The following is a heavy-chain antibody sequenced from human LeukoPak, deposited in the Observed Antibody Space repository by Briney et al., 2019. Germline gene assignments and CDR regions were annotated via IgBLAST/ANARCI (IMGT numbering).Heavy chain of an antibody. CDR3: ARHDYGDCFDY. CDR1: GGSISSSSYS. J-gene: IGHJ4*02. D-gene: IGHD4-17*01. Sequence: SETLSLTCTVSGGSISSSSYSWGWIRQPRGKGLEWIVSIYYSGSTYYNPSLKSRFTISVYTSKNQFSLKLSSVTAADTAVYYCARHDYGDCFDYWGQGTLVTVSS. V-gene: IGHV4-39*01. CDR2: IYYSGST.